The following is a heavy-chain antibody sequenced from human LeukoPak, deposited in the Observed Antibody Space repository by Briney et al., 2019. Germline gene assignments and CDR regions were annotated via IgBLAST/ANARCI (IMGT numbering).Heavy chain of an antibody. CDR1: GFTFSSYA. D-gene: IGHD6-6*01. Sequence: GGSLRLSCAASGFTFSSYAMSWVRQAPGKGLEWVSVIYSGGSTYYADSVKGRFTISRDNSKNTLYLQMNSLRAEDTAVYYCARVSAARRKPNFDYWGQGTLVTVSS. CDR2: IYSGGST. CDR3: ARVSAARRKPNFDY. J-gene: IGHJ4*02. V-gene: IGHV3-66*01.